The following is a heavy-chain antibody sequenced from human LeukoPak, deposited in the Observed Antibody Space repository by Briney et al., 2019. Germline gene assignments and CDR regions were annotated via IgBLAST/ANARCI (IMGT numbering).Heavy chain of an antibody. V-gene: IGHV1-46*01. J-gene: IGHJ4*02. CDR2: INPSGGST. CDR3: ASSARRITSTFDY. D-gene: IGHD1-20*01. Sequence: ASVKVSCKASGYTFTSYYMHWVRQTPGQGLEWMGIINPSGGSTSYAQKFQGRVTMTRDTSTSTVYMELSSLRSEDTAVYYCASSARRITSTFDYWGQGTLVTVSS. CDR1: GYTFTSYY.